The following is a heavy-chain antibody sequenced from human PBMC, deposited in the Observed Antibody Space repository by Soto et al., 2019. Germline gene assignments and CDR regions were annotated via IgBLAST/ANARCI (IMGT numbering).Heavy chain of an antibody. V-gene: IGHV1-2*02. D-gene: IGHD1-26*01. CDR1: GYTFTVYY. Sequence: ASVEVSCKASGYTFTVYYMHWVRQAPGQGLEWMGWINPKSGGTMYPQKFQGRVTMTWDTSISTAYMALTRLRSDDTAVYYCERDLEKGGGSAGFDYWGQGTLVTVSS. CDR3: ERDLEKGGGSAGFDY. CDR2: INPKSGGT. J-gene: IGHJ4*02.